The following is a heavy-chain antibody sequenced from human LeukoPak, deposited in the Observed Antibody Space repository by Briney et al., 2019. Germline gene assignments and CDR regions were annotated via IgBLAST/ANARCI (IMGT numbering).Heavy chain of an antibody. CDR2: MNPNSGNT. CDR1: GYTFTSYD. V-gene: IGHV1-8*03. J-gene: IGHJ3*02. CDR3: ARSLIDYGGSYDAFAI. D-gene: IGHD4-23*01. Sequence: ASVKVSCKASGYTFTSYDINWVRQATGQGLEWTGWMNPNSGNTGYAQKFQGRVTINADQSTSTAYMELSSLRSEDTAVYYCARSLIDYGGSYDAFAIWGQGTMVTISS.